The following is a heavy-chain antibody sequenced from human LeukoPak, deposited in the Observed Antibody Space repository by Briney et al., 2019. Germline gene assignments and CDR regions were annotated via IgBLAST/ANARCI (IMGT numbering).Heavy chain of an antibody. Sequence: SETLSLTCTVSGGSISSYYWSWIRQPPGKGLEWIGYIYYSGSTNYNPSLKSRVTISVDTSKNQFSLKLSSVTAADTAVYYCASRYSYGFFFDYWGQGTLVTVSS. CDR1: GGSISSYY. D-gene: IGHD5-18*01. CDR3: ASRYSYGFFFDY. CDR2: IYYSGST. V-gene: IGHV4-59*08. J-gene: IGHJ4*02.